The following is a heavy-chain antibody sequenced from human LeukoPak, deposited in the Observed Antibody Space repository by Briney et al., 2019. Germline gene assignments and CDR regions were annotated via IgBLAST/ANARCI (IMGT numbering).Heavy chain of an antibody. CDR1: GGSISSYY. Sequence: SETLSLTCTVSGGSISSYYWSWIRQPAGKGLESIGHISTSGSTNYNPSLKSRVTISVDTSKNQFSLKLSSVTAADTAVYYCARGGIAVAYNWFDPWGQGTLVTVSS. V-gene: IGHV4-4*07. D-gene: IGHD6-19*01. CDR2: ISTSGST. J-gene: IGHJ5*02. CDR3: ARGGIAVAYNWFDP.